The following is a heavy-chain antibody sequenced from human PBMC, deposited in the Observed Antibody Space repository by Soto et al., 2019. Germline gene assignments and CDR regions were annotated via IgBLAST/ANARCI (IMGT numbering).Heavy chain of an antibody. J-gene: IGHJ4*02. CDR2: IYHSGST. V-gene: IGHV4-30-2*01. CDR1: GGSISSGGYS. D-gene: IGHD5-18*01. CDR3: ARASSGYSYGYFDY. Sequence: TSETLSLTCAVSGGSISSGGYSWSWIRQPPGKGLEWIGYIYHSGSTYYNPSLKSRVTISVDRSKNQFSLKLSSVTAADTAVYYCARASSGYSYGYFDYWGQGTLVTVSS.